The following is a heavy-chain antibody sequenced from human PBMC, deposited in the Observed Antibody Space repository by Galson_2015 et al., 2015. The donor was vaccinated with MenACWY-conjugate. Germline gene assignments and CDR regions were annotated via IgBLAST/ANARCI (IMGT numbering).Heavy chain of an antibody. V-gene: IGHV5-10-1*01. J-gene: IGHJ6*02. Sequence: QSGAEVKKPGESLRISCKGSGYSFTSYWISWVRQMPGKGLEWMGRIDPSDSYTNYSPSFQGHVTISADKSISTAYLQWSSLKASDTAMYYCARRPPSKYRSNYYYYGMDVWGQGTTVTVSS. CDR3: ARRPPSKYRSNYYYYGMDV. D-gene: IGHD2/OR15-2a*01. CDR2: IDPSDSYT. CDR1: GYSFTSYW.